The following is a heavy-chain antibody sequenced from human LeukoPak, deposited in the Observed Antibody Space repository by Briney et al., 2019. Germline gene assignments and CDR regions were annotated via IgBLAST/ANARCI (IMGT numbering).Heavy chain of an antibody. D-gene: IGHD3-10*01. V-gene: IGHV4-61*02. CDR2: IYTSGST. CDR1: GGSTSSSSYY. Sequence: SETLSLTCTVSGGSTSSSSYYWSWIRQPAGKGLEWIGRIYTSGSTNYNPSLKSRVTMSVDTSKNQFSLKLSSVTAADTAVYYCARDLHYWGQGTLVTVSS. CDR3: ARDLHY. J-gene: IGHJ4*02.